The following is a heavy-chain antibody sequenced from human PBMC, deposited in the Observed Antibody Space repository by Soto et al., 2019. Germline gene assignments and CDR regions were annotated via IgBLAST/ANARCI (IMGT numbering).Heavy chain of an antibody. CDR1: GYTFTSYY. CDR3: AISARGNYYDSSGFDLADAFDI. Sequence: GASLKVSCKASGYTFTSYYMHWVRQAPGQGLEWMGIINPSGGSTSYAQKFQGRVTMTRDTSTSTVYMELSSLRSEDTAVYYCAISARGNYYDSSGFDLADAFDIWGQGTMVPVSS. D-gene: IGHD3-22*01. CDR2: INPSGGST. V-gene: IGHV1-46*01. J-gene: IGHJ3*02.